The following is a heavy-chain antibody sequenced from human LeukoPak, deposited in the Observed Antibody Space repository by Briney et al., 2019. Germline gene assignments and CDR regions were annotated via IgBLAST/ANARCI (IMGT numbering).Heavy chain of an antibody. V-gene: IGHV3-30*03. J-gene: IGHJ6*02. CDR1: GFTFSTYG. CDR2: ISSDGSNK. Sequence: GGSLRLSCAASGFTFSTYGMHWVRQAPGKGLEWVAVISSDGSNKYYADSVKGRFTISRDNSKNTLYLQMNSLRAEDTAVYYCARARGYCTNGVCRPPKYGMDVWGQGTTVTVSS. CDR3: ARARGYCTNGVCRPPKYGMDV. D-gene: IGHD2-8*01.